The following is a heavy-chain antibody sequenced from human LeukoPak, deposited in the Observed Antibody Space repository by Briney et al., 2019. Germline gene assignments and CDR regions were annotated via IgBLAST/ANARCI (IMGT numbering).Heavy chain of an antibody. D-gene: IGHD3-9*01. CDR1: GYTFTIYG. CDR2: ISAYNGNT. J-gene: IGHJ4*02. V-gene: IGHV1-18*01. CDR3: ARATLRYFDWLLPDDY. Sequence: EASVKVSCKASGYTFTIYGISWVRQAPGQGLEWMGWISAYNGNTNYAQKLQGRVTRTTDTSTSTAYMELRSLRSDATAVYYCARATLRYFDWLLPDDYWGQGTLVTVSS.